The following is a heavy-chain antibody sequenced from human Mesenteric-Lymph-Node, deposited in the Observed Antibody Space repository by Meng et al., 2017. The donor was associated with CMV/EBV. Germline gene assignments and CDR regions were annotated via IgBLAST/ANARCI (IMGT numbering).Heavy chain of an antibody. CDR1: GFAISTTG. CDR2: TRYEGSNI. D-gene: IGHD2-2*01. Sequence: GGSLRLSCVASGFAISTTGMHWVRQAPGKGLEWVAFTRYEGSNIYYADSVKGRFTISRDNSKSTLFLQMNSLRGEDTAVYYCAISSTYYYGMDVWGQGTTVTVSS. V-gene: IGHV3-30*02. CDR3: AISSTYYYGMDV. J-gene: IGHJ6*02.